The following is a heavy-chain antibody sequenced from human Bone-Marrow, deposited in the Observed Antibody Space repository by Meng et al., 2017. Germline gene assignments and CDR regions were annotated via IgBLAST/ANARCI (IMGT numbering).Heavy chain of an antibody. Sequence: GESLKISCAASGFTLSSYGMSWVRQAPGKGLEWVSAISGSDDRTFYADSVKGRFTISRDNAKNSLYLQMNSLRAEDTAVYYCAREPDYYGSGLDYWGQGTLVTVSS. V-gene: IGHV3-23*01. CDR2: ISGSDDRT. CDR1: GFTLSSYG. J-gene: IGHJ4*02. D-gene: IGHD3-10*01. CDR3: AREPDYYGSGLDY.